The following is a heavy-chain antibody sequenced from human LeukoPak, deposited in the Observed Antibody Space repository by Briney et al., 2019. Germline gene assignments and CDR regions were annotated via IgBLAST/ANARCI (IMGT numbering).Heavy chain of an antibody. V-gene: IGHV4-59*08. Sequence: PSETLSLTCNVSGDSITSYYWNWIRQPPAKGLEWVGYIYYTESTNSNPSPKSRLTISLDTSKKHFSLSLSSVTAPATAISFCVSSYFYDGNRYFDYWGQGALVTVSS. D-gene: IGHD3-22*01. J-gene: IGHJ4*02. CDR2: IYYTEST. CDR1: GDSITSYY. CDR3: VSSYFYDGNRYFDY.